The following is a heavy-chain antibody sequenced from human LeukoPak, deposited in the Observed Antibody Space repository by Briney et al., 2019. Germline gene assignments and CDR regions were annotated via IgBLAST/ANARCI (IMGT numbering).Heavy chain of an antibody. CDR2: ISGIGSST. CDR1: GFTFSNYA. J-gene: IGHJ4*02. V-gene: IGHV3-23*01. CDR3: AKSFASVDVVATITDY. D-gene: IGHD5-12*01. Sequence: GGSLRLSCAASGFTFSNYAMTWVRRAPGKGLEWVSGISGIGSSTYYTDSVKGRLTISRDNSKSTLYLQMNSLRGEDTAVYYCAKSFASVDVVATITDYWGQGTLVTVSS.